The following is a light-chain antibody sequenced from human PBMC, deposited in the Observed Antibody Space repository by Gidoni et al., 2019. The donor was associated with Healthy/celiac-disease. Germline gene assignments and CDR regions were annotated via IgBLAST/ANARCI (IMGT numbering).Light chain of an antibody. V-gene: IGKV3-11*01. J-gene: IGKJ4*01. CDR2: DAS. CDR1: QSVSSY. CDR3: QQRSNWPLT. Sequence: IVLTQSPATLSLSPGERATLACRASQSVSSYLAWYQQKPGQAPRLLIYDASNRATGIPAMFSGSGSGTDFTLTISSLGPEDVAVYYCQQRSNWPLTFXGXTKVEIK.